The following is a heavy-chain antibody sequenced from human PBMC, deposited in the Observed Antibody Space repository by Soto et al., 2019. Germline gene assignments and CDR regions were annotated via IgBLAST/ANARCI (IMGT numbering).Heavy chain of an antibody. J-gene: IGHJ6*02. D-gene: IGHD3-10*01. V-gene: IGHV1-18*04. CDR3: ARGVTMVRGVITYYYYGMDV. Sequence: QVQLVQSGAEVKKPGASVKVSCKASGYTFTSYDISWVRQAPGQGLEWMGWISAYNGNTNYAQKLQGRVTMTTDTSTSTAYMELRSLRSDDTAVYYCARGVTMVRGVITYYYYGMDVWGQGTTVTVSS. CDR2: ISAYNGNT. CDR1: GYTFTSYD.